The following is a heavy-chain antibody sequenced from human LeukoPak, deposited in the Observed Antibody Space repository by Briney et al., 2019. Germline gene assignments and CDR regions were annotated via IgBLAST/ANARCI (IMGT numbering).Heavy chain of an antibody. Sequence: PSETLSLTCTVSGGSISSSSYYWGWIRQPPGKGLEWIGSIYYSGSTYYNPSLKSRVTISVDTSKNQFSLKLSSVTAADTAVHYCATGHSSGWYGGNDYWGQGTLVTVSS. CDR2: IYYSGST. CDR3: ATGHSSGWYGGNDY. CDR1: GGSISSSSYY. V-gene: IGHV4-39*01. J-gene: IGHJ4*02. D-gene: IGHD6-19*01.